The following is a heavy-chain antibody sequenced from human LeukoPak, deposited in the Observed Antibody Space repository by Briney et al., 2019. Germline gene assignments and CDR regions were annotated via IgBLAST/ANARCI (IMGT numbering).Heavy chain of an antibody. CDR1: GGSISSSSYY. J-gene: IGHJ5*02. CDR3: AREWREQQLANWFDP. Sequence: PSETLSLTCTVSGGSISSSSYYWGWIRQPPGKGLEWIGSIYYSGSTYYNPSLKSRVTISVDTSKNQFSLKLSSVTAADTAVYYCAREWREQQLANWFDPWGQGTLVTVSS. CDR2: IYYSGST. V-gene: IGHV4-39*07. D-gene: IGHD6-13*01.